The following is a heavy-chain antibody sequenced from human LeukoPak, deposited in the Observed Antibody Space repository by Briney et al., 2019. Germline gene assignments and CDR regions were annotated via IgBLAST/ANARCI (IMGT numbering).Heavy chain of an antibody. Sequence: SETLSLTCTVSGGSISSYYWSWIRQPAGKGLEWIGRIYTSGSTNYNPSLKSRVTMSVDTSKNQFSLKLSSVTAADTAVYYCARHARLGGSTGNWFDPWGQGTLVTVSS. CDR3: ARHARLGGSTGNWFDP. J-gene: IGHJ5*02. V-gene: IGHV4-4*07. CDR2: IYTSGST. CDR1: GGSISSYY. D-gene: IGHD1-26*01.